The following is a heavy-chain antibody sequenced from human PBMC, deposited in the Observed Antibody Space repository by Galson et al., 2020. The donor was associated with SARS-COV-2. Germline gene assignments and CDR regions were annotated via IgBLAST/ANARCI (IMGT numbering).Heavy chain of an antibody. V-gene: IGHV1-2*02. Sequence: ASVQVSRTAPRYTFTGYYMHWVRQAPAHGPAWPGCINPNRGGTHYAQQFPGRAPMTRDTSISTAYMELSRLRSDDTAVYYCARMAHDDDFYGVYYYYGMDVWGQGTTVTVSS. CDR3: ARMAHDDDFYGVYYYYGMDV. J-gene: IGHJ6*02. CDR1: RYTFTGYY. CDR2: INPNRGGT. D-gene: IGHD3-3*01.